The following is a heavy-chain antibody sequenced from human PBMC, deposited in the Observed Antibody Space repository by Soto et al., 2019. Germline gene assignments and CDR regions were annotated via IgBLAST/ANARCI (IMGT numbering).Heavy chain of an antibody. CDR1: GFTFSSYA. V-gene: IGHV3-23*01. D-gene: IGHD6-13*01. Sequence: EVQLLESGGGLVQPEGSLRLSCAAPGFTFSSYAMSWVRQAPGKGLEWVSGISGGGGTTYYADSVKGRFTISRDNSKNTLYLQVNSLRAEYTAVYYCAKDQAAGGTISRYFQDWGQGTLVTVSS. CDR2: ISGGGGTT. J-gene: IGHJ1*01. CDR3: AKDQAAGGTISRYFQD.